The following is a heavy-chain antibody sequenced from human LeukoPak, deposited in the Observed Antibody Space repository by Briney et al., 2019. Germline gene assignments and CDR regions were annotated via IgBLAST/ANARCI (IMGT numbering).Heavy chain of an antibody. D-gene: IGHD3-10*01. J-gene: IGHJ4*02. V-gene: IGHV1-18*01. CDR3: ARDRAMVRGVKRESAFDY. CDR1: GYTFTSYG. Sequence: ASVKVSCKASGYTFTSYGISWVRQAPGQGLEWMGWISAYNGNTNYAQKLQGRVAMTTDTSTSTAYMELRSLRSDDTAVYYCARDRAMVRGVKRESAFDYWGQGTLVTVSS. CDR2: ISAYNGNT.